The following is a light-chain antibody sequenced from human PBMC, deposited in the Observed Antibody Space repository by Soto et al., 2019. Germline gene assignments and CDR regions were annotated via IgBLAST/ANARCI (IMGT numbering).Light chain of an antibody. CDR2: GNS. J-gene: IGLJ2*01. CDR3: QSYDSSLSGVV. V-gene: IGLV1-40*01. CDR1: SSNIGSNS. Sequence: QSVLTQPPSASGTPGQRVTISCSGSSSNIGSNSVYWYQQLPGTAPKLLIYGNSNRPSGVPDRFSGSKSGTSASLATTGLQAEDEADYYCQSYDSSLSGVVFGGGTKLTVL.